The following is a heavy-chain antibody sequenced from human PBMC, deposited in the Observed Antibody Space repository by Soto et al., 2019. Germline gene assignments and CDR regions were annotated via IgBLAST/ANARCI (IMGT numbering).Heavy chain of an antibody. V-gene: IGHV4-31*03. Sequence: PSETLSLTCTVSGGSISSGGYYWSWIRQHPGKGLEWIGYIYYSGSTYYNPSLKSRVTISVDTSKNQFSLKLSSVTAADTAVYYCARFPGTQGILEFDHWGQGTLVTVSS. CDR2: IYYSGST. CDR3: ARFPGTQGILEFDH. J-gene: IGHJ5*02. CDR1: GGSISSGGYY.